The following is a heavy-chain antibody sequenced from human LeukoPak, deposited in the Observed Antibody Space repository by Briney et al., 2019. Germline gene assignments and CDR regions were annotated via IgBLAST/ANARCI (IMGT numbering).Heavy chain of an antibody. CDR1: GYTFTCYY. D-gene: IGHD5-18*01. V-gene: IGHV1-2*02. J-gene: IGHJ4*02. Sequence: ASVKVSCKASGYTFTCYYMHWVRQAPGQGLEWMGWINPNSGGTNYAQKFQGRVTMTRDTSISTAYMELSRLRSDDTAVYYCARGTAMVYYFDYWGQGTLVTVSS. CDR3: ARGTAMVYYFDY. CDR2: INPNSGGT.